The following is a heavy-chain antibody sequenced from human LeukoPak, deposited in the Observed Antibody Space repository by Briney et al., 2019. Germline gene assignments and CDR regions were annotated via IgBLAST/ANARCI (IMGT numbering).Heavy chain of an antibody. CDR3: ARAGDYGDYLLDY. V-gene: IGHV1-2*02. CDR1: GYTFTGYY. CDR2: INPNSGGT. D-gene: IGHD4-17*01. J-gene: IGHJ4*02. Sequence: ASVKVSCKASGYTFTGYYMHWVRQAPGQGLEWMGWINPNSGGTNYAQKFQGRVTMIRDTSISTAYMELSRLRSDDTAVYYCARAGDYGDYLLDYWGQGTLVTVSS.